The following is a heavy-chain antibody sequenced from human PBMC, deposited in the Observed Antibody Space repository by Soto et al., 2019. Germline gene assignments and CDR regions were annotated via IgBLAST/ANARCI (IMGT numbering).Heavy chain of an antibody. Sequence: PGGSLRLSCAASGFTFSSCSMTWVRQAPGKGLEWVSAISGSGRSTYYADSVKGRFTISRDNSKNTLYLQMNSLRAEDAAVYYCAKGYYDSSGYYYEPDYSGRGTLVTVSS. CDR1: GFTFSSCS. CDR3: AKGYYDSSGYYYEPDY. CDR2: ISGSGRST. V-gene: IGHV3-23*01. J-gene: IGHJ4*02. D-gene: IGHD3-22*01.